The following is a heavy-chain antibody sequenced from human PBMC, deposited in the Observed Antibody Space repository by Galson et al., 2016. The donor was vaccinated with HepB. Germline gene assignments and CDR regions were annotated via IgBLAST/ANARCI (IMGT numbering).Heavy chain of an antibody. CDR3: GRGSYGSWGSVWY. J-gene: IGHJ4*02. Sequence: SLRLPCAASGFTFSNYWMHWVRQAPGKGLVWVSRINSDRSSLSYGDSVKGRFTISRDNAKNTLYMQMNSLRAEDTAVYYCGRGSYGSWGSVWYWGQGTLVTVSS. CDR2: INSDRSSL. CDR1: GFTFSNYW. V-gene: IGHV3-74*01. D-gene: IGHD1-26*01.